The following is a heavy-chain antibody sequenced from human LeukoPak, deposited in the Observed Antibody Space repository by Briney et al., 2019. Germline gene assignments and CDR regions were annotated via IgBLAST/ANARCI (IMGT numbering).Heavy chain of an antibody. D-gene: IGHD3-22*01. CDR2: IYDSGST. Sequence: SETLSLTCTVSGGSISSYYWSWIRQPPGKGLEWIGYIYDSGSTNYNPSLKSRVTVSVDTSKNQFSLKLSSVTAADTAVYYCACLTTADAFDIWGQGTMVTVSS. V-gene: IGHV4-59*01. CDR3: ACLTTADAFDI. J-gene: IGHJ3*02. CDR1: GGSISSYY.